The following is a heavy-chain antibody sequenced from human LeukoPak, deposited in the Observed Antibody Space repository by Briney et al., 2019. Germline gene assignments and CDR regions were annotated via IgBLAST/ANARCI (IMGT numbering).Heavy chain of an antibody. CDR3: ARPKHIVVVTAPDAFDI. CDR1: GGSISSSSYY. CDR2: IYYSGST. J-gene: IGHJ3*02. Sequence: SETLSLTCTVSGGSISSSSYYWGWIRQPPGKGLEWIGRIYYSGSTYYNPSLKSRVTISVDTSKNQFSLKLSSVTAADTAVYYCARPKHIVVVTAPDAFDIWGQGTMVTVSS. D-gene: IGHD2-21*02. V-gene: IGHV4-39*01.